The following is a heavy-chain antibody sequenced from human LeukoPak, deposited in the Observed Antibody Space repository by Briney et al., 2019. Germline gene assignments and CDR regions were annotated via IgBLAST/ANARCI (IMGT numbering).Heavy chain of an antibody. D-gene: IGHD1-26*01. CDR3: ARDLTSTSNWEFDY. CDR2: INPNTGGA. J-gene: IGHJ4*02. V-gene: IGHV1-2*04. CDR1: GYTFTGYY. Sequence: ASVKGSCKASGYTFTGYYMHWVRQAPGQGVEWVGRINPNTGGAEYAPKFQGWVTMTRDTSISTAYVEVSRLISDDTAVYYCARDLTSTSNWEFDYWGQGTLVIVSS.